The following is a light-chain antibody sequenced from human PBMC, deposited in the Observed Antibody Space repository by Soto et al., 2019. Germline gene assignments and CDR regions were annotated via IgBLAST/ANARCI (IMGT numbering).Light chain of an antibody. J-gene: IGKJ1*01. Sequence: ELVLPQSPAARSFSPGERATLSCRASQNVSSYLAWYQQKPGQGPRLLIYDASNRATGVSARFSGSGSGTDFTLTISSLEPEDFAVYYCHQRSSWPRWTFGQGTKVDIK. CDR3: HQRSSWPRWT. CDR1: QNVSSY. V-gene: IGKV3-11*01. CDR2: DAS.